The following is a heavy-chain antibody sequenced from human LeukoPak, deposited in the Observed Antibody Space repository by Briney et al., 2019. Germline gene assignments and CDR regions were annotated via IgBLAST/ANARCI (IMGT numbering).Heavy chain of an antibody. D-gene: IGHD6-6*01. Sequence: GASVKVSCKASGGTFSSYAISWVRQAPGQGLEWMGRIIPILGIANYAQKFQGRVTITADKSTSTAYMELSSLRSEDTAVYYCARDVYPQLRDFHSSSSPSYYFDYWGQGTLVTVSS. CDR1: GGTFSSYA. CDR2: IIPILGIA. V-gene: IGHV1-69*04. J-gene: IGHJ4*02. CDR3: ARDVYPQLRDFHSSSSPSYYFDY.